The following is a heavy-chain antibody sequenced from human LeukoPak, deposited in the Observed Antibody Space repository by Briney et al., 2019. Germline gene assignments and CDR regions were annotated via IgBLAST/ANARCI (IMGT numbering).Heavy chain of an antibody. CDR2: LNPNRGGT. CDR3: ARDPVYYDSSGYNDAFDI. J-gene: IGHJ3*02. D-gene: IGHD3-22*01. CDR1: GYTFTGYF. Sequence: ASVRLSCEASGYTFTGYFMHWARHAPGQGLEWMGWLNPNRGGTIYAQKFQGRVNMTRNTSISTAHMELSRLRSDDTAVYYCARDPVYYDSSGYNDAFDIWGQGTMVTVSS. V-gene: IGHV1-2*02.